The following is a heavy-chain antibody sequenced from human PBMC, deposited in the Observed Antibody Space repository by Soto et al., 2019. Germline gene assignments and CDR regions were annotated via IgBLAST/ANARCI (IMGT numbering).Heavy chain of an antibody. J-gene: IGHJ4*02. D-gene: IGHD5-12*01. CDR2: IIPILGIA. CDR1: GGTFSSYT. Sequence: QVQLVQSGAEVKKPGSSVKVSCKASGGTFSSYTISWVRQAPGQGLEWMGRIIPILGIANYAQKFQGRVTITADKSTSTDYMELSSLRSEDTAVYYCARRGYSGYDSFDYWGQGTLVTVSS. V-gene: IGHV1-69*02. CDR3: ARRGYSGYDSFDY.